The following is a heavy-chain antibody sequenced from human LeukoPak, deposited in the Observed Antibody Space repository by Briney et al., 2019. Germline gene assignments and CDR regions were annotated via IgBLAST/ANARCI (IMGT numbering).Heavy chain of an antibody. Sequence: ASVKVSCKASGYTFTGYYMHWVRQAPGQGLEWMGWINPNSGGTNYAQKFQGRVTMTRDMSISTAYMELSRLRSDDTAVYYCARDSGERGSGSYLIAYWGQGTLVTVSS. CDR2: INPNSGGT. J-gene: IGHJ4*02. CDR1: GYTFTGYY. D-gene: IGHD3-10*01. V-gene: IGHV1-2*02. CDR3: ARDSGERGSGSYLIAY.